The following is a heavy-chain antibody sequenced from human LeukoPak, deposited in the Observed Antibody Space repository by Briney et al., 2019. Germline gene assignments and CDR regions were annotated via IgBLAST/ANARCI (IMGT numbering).Heavy chain of an antibody. CDR1: AFTYSSYW. Sequence: GGSLRLSCAASAFTYSSYWMNWVRQATGKALEWVAGIDEDGTEKYYVESVKGRFTISRDNAKKSVYRQMNSLRADDTAVYYCARAITAVDSYWGQGTLVTVSS. J-gene: IGHJ4*02. D-gene: IGHD6-13*01. CDR2: IDEDGTEK. V-gene: IGHV3-7*01. CDR3: ARAITAVDSY.